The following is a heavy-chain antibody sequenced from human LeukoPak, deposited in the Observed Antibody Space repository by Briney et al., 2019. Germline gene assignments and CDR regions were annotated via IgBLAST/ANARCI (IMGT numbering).Heavy chain of an antibody. Sequence: SETLSLTCAVYGGSFSGYYWSWIRQPPGKGLEWIGEINHSGSTNYNPSLKSRVTISVDTSKNQFSLKLSSVTAADTAVYYCARGTNAVTSDYWGKGTLVTVSS. CDR3: ARGTNAVTSDY. J-gene: IGHJ4*02. D-gene: IGHD4-17*01. CDR2: INHSGST. V-gene: IGHV4-34*01. CDR1: GGSFSGYY.